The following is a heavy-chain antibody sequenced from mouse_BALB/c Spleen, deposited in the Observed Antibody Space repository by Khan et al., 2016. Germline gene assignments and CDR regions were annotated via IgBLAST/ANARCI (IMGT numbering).Heavy chain of an antibody. CDR1: GFTFSNYW. CDR3: TTGFAY. J-gene: IGHJ3*01. V-gene: IGHV6-6*02. CDR2: IRLKSNNYAT. Sequence: EVKLEESGGGLVQPGGSMTLSCVASGFTFSNYWMNWVRQSPEKGLEWVAEIRLKSNNYATHYAESVTGRFTISRDDSKSSVYLQMNNVRAEDTGIYYCTTGFAYWGQGTLVTVSA.